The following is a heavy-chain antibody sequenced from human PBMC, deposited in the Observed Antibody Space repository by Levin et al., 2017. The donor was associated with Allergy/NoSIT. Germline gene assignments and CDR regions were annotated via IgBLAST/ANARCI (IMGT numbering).Heavy chain of an antibody. V-gene: IGHV1-2*02. J-gene: IGHJ6*02. CDR1: GYIFTHYY. CDR2: INPNSGGT. CDR3: ARRLGGSGDYYYGMDV. Sequence: GESLKISCKTSGYIFTHYYIHWVRQAPGQGLEWMGWINPNSGGTNYAQRFQGRVTMTRDTSITTAYMELNNLRSNDTAVYHCARRLGGSGDYYYGMDVWGRGTTVIVSS. D-gene: IGHD1-26*01.